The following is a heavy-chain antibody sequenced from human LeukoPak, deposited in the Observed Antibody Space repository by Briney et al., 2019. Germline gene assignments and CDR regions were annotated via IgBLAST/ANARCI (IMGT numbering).Heavy chain of an antibody. D-gene: IGHD1-1*01. Sequence: PGGSLRLSCAASGFTFGDYYMSWIRPAPGKGLEWVSYISSSGSTIYYADSVKGRFTISRDNAKNSLYLQMNSLRAEDTAVYYCARDLDDPRYGMDVWGQGTTVTVSS. CDR3: ARDLDDPRYGMDV. V-gene: IGHV3-11*01. CDR1: GFTFGDYY. CDR2: ISSSGSTI. J-gene: IGHJ6*02.